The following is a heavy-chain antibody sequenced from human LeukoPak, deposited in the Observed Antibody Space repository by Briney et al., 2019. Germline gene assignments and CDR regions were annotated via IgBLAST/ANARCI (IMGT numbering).Heavy chain of an antibody. CDR1: RFTFSSYA. V-gene: IGHV3-23*01. CDR3: AKVSDHGGSGWYWGYYFDC. D-gene: IGHD6-19*01. Sequence: GGSLRLSCAASRFTFSSYAMTWVRQAPGKGLEWVSAISGSGASTYYADSVKGRFTISRDNSKNTLYLQMNNLKAEDTAEYYCAKVSDHGGSGWYWGYYFDCWGQGALVTVSS. CDR2: ISGSGAST. J-gene: IGHJ4*02.